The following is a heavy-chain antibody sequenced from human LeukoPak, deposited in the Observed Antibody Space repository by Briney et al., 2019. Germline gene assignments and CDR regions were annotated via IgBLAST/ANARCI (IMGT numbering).Heavy chain of an antibody. D-gene: IGHD1-1*01. Sequence: PGGSLRLSCSASGFTFSDYYMGWIRQGPGKGLEWVSYISARGSDAYYAGPVRGRFTISRDNAKNSMYLHMNSLRVEDMAVYYCVREHTQRGLWGQGTLVSVSS. CDR3: VREHTQRGL. J-gene: IGHJ1*01. CDR2: ISARGSDA. V-gene: IGHV3-11*01. CDR1: GFTFSDYY.